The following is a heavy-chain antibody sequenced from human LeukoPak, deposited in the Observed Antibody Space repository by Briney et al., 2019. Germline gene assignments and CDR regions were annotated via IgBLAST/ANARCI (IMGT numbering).Heavy chain of an antibody. V-gene: IGHV3-7*01. D-gene: IGHD5-24*01. CDR3: ANLWEMGY. Sequence: GGSLRLSCAASGFTFSDYWMAWVRQAPGKGLEWVANIKQDGSHSYYVDSVRGRFTISRDNAKSSLLLQMNSLRVEDTAVYYCANLWEMGYWGQGTLVTVSS. CDR1: GFTFSDYW. CDR2: IKQDGSHS. J-gene: IGHJ4*02.